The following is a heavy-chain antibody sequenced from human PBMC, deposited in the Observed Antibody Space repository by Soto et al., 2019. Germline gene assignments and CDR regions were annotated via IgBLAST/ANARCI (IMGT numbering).Heavy chain of an antibody. Sequence: SETLSLTCAVYGGSFSGYYWSWIRQPPGKGLEWIGEINHSGSTNYNPSLKSRVTISVDTSKNQFSLKLSSVTAADTAVYYCARDQRYKWNYVRHYYGMDVWGQGTTVTVSS. D-gene: IGHD1-7*01. CDR1: GGSFSGYY. CDR3: ARDQRYKWNYVRHYYGMDV. CDR2: INHSGST. V-gene: IGHV4-34*01. J-gene: IGHJ6*02.